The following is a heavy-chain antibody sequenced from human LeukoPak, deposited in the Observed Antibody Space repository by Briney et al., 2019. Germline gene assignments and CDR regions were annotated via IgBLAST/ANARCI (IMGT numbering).Heavy chain of an antibody. V-gene: IGHV4-39*07. CDR2: IFYSGST. D-gene: IGHD3-3*01. CDR3: ASGRFLEWKPTGTGFDY. CDR1: GGSISSNSYY. J-gene: IGHJ4*02. Sequence: SETLSLTCTVSGGSISSNSYYWGWIRQPPGKGLEWIGSIFYSGSTYCNPSLKSRVTISVDRSKNQFSLKLSSVTAADTAVYYCASGRFLEWKPTGTGFDYWGQGTLVTVSS.